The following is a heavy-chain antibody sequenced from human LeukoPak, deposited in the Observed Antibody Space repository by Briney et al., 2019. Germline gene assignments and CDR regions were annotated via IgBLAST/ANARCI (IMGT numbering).Heavy chain of an antibody. CDR1: GGTFISYA. J-gene: IGHJ3*02. V-gene: IGHV1-69*01. D-gene: IGHD3-3*01. CDR2: IIPIFGTA. CDR3: ARDSSSRITIFGVGYWGAFDI. Sequence: ASVKVSCKASGGTFISYAISWVRQAPGQGLEWMGGIIPIFGTANYAQKFQGRVTITADESTSTAYMELSSLRSEDTAVYYCARDSSSRITIFGVGYWGAFDIWGQGTMVTVSS.